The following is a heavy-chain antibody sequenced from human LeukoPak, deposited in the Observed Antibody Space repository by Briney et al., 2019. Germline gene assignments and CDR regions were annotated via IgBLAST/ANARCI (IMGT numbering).Heavy chain of an antibody. Sequence: PGRSLRLSCAASGFTFSSYAMHWVRQAPGKGLEWVAVISYDGSNKYYADSVKGRFTISRDNSKNTLYLQMNSLRAEDTAVYYCAGGYWYFDYWGQGTLVTVSS. D-gene: IGHD3-22*01. CDR3: AGGYWYFDY. CDR1: GFTFSSYA. CDR2: ISYDGSNK. V-gene: IGHV3-30*04. J-gene: IGHJ4*02.